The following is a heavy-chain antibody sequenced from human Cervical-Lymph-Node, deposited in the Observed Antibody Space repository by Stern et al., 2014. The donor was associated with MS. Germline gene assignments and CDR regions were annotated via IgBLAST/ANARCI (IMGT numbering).Heavy chain of an antibody. J-gene: IGHJ4*02. CDR2: IYPGDSDT. D-gene: IGHD6-19*01. CDR3: AKGGWNFFDY. Sequence: EVQLVESGAEVKKPGESLKISCKGSGFSLTSDSIAWVRRMPGKGLEWMGIIYPGDSDTRYSPSFQGQVTISADRSFSTAYLQWSSLKASDTAMYYCAKGGWNFFDYWGQGTLVTVSS. CDR1: GFSLTSDS. V-gene: IGHV5-51*03.